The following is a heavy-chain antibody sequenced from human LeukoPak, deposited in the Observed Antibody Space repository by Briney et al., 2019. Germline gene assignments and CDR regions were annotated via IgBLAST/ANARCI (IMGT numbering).Heavy chain of an antibody. CDR2: IYYSGST. J-gene: IGHJ3*02. CDR1: GGSISSGGYY. V-gene: IGHV4-31*03. D-gene: IGHD2-15*01. Sequence: PSETLSLTCTVSGGSISSGGYYWSWIRQHPGKGLEWIGYIYYSGSTYYNPSLKSRVTISVDTSKNQFSLKLSSVTAAHTAVYYCAREVVAATTGAFDIWGQGTMVTVSS. CDR3: AREVVAATTGAFDI.